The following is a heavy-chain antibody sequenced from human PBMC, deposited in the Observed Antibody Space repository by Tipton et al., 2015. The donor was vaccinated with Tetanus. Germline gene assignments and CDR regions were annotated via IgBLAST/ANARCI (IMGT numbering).Heavy chain of an antibody. CDR1: GYILNNYW. J-gene: IGHJ4*02. V-gene: IGHV5-51*01. CDR3: ARAHCTDGVCNFDF. Sequence: QLVQSGGEVKKPGESLKISCKGSGYILNNYWIGWVRQKPGKGLEWMGIIYPGDSDTRYSPSFQGQVTISVDKSINTAYPQWSSLKASDTSMFYCARAHCTDGVCNFDFWGQGALVTVAS. D-gene: IGHD2-8*01. CDR2: IYPGDSDT.